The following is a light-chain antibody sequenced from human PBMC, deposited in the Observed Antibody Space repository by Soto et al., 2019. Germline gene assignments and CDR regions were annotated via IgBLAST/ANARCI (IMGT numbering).Light chain of an antibody. Sequence: AIRMTQSPSSFSASTGDRVTITCRASQGISSYLAWYQQKPGKAPKLLIYAASTLQSGVPSRFSGSGSGTDFTLTISCLQSEDFATYYCQQYYSYHPSGTFGQGTKVEIK. CDR1: QGISSY. V-gene: IGKV1-8*01. CDR3: QQYYSYHPSGT. CDR2: AAS. J-gene: IGKJ1*01.